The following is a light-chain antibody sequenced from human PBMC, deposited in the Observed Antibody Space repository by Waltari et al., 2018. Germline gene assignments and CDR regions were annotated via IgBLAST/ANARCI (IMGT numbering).Light chain of an antibody. CDR1: QSISSY. J-gene: IGKJ1*01. V-gene: IGKV1-39*01. CDR3: QQSFSTPWT. CDR2: DAS. Sequence: DIQMNQSPASRYASVGDRVTITCRASQSISSYLNWYQIKPGKAPKLLIYDASRLQSGVPSRFSGSGSGTDFTLTISSLQPDDFAIYHCQQSFSTPWTFGQGTNVEI.